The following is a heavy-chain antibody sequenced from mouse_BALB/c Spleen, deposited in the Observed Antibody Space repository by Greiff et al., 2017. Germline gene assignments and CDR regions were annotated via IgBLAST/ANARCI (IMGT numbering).Heavy chain of an antibody. CDR1: GYAFSSSW. CDR3: ATSGSSLSYWYFDV. V-gene: IGHV1-82*01. CDR2: LYPGVGDT. D-gene: IGHD1-1*01. J-gene: IGHJ1*01. Sequence: QVQLQQSGPELVKPGASVKISCKASGYAFSSSWMNWVKQRPGQGLEWIGRLYPGVGDTNYNGKFKGKATLTADKSSSTAYMQLSSLTSVDSAVFFCATSGSSLSYWYFDVWGAGTTVTGSS.